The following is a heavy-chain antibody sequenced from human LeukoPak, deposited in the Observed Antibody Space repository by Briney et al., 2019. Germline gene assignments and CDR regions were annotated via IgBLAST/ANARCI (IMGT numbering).Heavy chain of an antibody. CDR3: ARVQLGGSWFFDL. CDR1: GFTFSSYT. D-gene: IGHD5-12*01. V-gene: IGHV3-30-3*01. J-gene: IGHJ2*01. CDR2: ISFDGSNK. Sequence: GGSLRLSCAASGFTFSSYTIHWVRQPPGKGLEWVAVISFDGSNKYYADSVKGRFTISRDNSKNTLYLQMNSLRAEDTAVYYCARVQLGGSWFFDLWGRGTLVTVSS.